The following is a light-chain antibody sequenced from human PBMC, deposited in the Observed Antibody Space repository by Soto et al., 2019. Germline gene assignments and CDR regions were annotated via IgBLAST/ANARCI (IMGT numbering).Light chain of an antibody. J-gene: IGLJ3*02. V-gene: IGLV1-40*01. CDR2: ENN. Sequence: QSVLTQPPSVSGAPGQRVTISCTGSSSNIGAGYDVHWYHQLPGTAPKLLIYENNNRPSGVPDRISGSKSGTSASLAITGLQAEDEADYYCQSYDSRLSSWVFGGGTKVTV. CDR3: QSYDSRLSSWV. CDR1: SSNIGAGYD.